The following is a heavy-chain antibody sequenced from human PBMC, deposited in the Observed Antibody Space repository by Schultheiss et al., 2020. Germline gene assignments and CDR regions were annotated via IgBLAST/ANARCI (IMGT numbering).Heavy chain of an antibody. Sequence: GGSLRLSCSASGFTFSSYGMHWVRQAPGKELEYVSAISSNGGSTYYADSVKGRFTISRDNAKNTLYLQMNSLRAEDTAVYYCAKGGLHSGYPPDYWGQGTLVTVSS. CDR3: AKGGLHSGYPPDY. CDR2: ISSNGGST. V-gene: IGHV3-64*04. J-gene: IGHJ4*02. D-gene: IGHD5-12*01. CDR1: GFTFSSYG.